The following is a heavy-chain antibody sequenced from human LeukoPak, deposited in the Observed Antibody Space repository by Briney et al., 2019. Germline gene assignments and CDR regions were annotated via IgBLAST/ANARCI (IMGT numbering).Heavy chain of an antibody. CDR2: ISSSSYI. CDR3: ARAPCSGGSCFRPPHDAFDI. V-gene: IGHV3-21*01. D-gene: IGHD2-15*01. CDR1: GFTFSSYS. J-gene: IGHJ3*02. Sequence: GGSLRLSCAASGFTFSSYSMNWVRQAPGKGLEWVSSISSSSYIYYADSVKGRFTISRDNAKNSLYLQMNSLRAEDTAVYYCARAPCSGGSCFRPPHDAFDIWGQGTMVTVSS.